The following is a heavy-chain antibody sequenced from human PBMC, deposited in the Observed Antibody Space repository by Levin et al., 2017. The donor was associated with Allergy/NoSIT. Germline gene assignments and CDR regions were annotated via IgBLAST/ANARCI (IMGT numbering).Heavy chain of an antibody. CDR3: ARSSRDGYAYFDC. V-gene: IGHV4-59*01. Sequence: NTSETLSLTCTVSGGSISSYYWSWIRQPPGKGLEWIGYIFYSGTTNYNPSLKSRVTISVDTSKNQFSLKLSSVTAADTAVYYCARSSRDGYAYFDCWGQGTLVTVSS. CDR2: IFYSGTT. CDR1: GGSISSYY. J-gene: IGHJ4*02. D-gene: IGHD5-24*01.